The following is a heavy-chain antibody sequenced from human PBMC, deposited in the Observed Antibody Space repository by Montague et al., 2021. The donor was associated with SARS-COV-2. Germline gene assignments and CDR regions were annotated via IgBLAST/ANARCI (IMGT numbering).Heavy chain of an antibody. CDR2: FYYSGST. V-gene: IGHV4-31*03. CDR1: GGSLSSGGYY. Sequence: TLSLTCTVSGGSLSSGGYYWSWIRQLPGKGLEWLGYFYYSGSTYYNPSLKSRVSISADMSKNQFFLNLTSVTAADAAVYYCARDLGRTGYYYGLDVWGQGTTVTVSS. J-gene: IGHJ6*02. CDR3: ARDLGRTGYYYGLDV. D-gene: IGHD3/OR15-3a*01.